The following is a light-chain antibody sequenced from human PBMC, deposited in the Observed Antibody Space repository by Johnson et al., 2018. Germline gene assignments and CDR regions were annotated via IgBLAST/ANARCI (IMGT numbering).Light chain of an antibody. J-gene: IGLJ1*01. CDR2: DNK. CDR1: SSNIGNNY. Sequence: QSVLTQPPSVSAAPGQKVTISCSGSSSNIGNNYVSWYQQLPGTAPKLLIYDNKKRPSGIPDRFSGSKSGTSATLGITELQTGDEADYYCGTWDSSLSAGNVFGTGTKVTVL. V-gene: IGLV1-51*01. CDR3: GTWDSSLSAGNV.